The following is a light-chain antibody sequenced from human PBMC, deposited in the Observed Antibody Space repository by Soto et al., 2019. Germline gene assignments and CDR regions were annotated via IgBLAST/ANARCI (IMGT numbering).Light chain of an antibody. J-gene: IGKJ3*01. Sequence: EIVLPQSPATLSLSPGEGATLSCRASQSISKYLVWYQQKPGQAPRVLIYDTSKRATGIPARFSGTGSGTDFTLTISSLEPEDFAVYYCQQRSDWPVTFGPGTKVDIK. CDR3: QQRSDWPVT. CDR1: QSISKY. CDR2: DTS. V-gene: IGKV3-11*01.